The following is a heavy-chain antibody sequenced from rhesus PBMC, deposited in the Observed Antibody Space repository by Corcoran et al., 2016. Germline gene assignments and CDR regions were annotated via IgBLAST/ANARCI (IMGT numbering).Heavy chain of an antibody. CDR1: GGSISDSNR. CDR3: ARDLGRLGFDY. CDR2: IYGSSTST. Sequence: QVQLQESGPGVVKPSETLSLTCGVSGGSISDSNRWHWTRQPPGTGLEWIGYIYGSSTSTNYNPSLKSRVTISKDTSKNQFSLKLSSLTAADTAVYYCARDLGRLGFDYWGQGVLVTVSS. J-gene: IGHJ4*01. V-gene: IGHV4S10*01. D-gene: IGHD1-44*01.